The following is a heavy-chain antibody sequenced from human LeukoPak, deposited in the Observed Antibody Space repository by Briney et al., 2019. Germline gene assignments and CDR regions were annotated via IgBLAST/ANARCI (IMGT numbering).Heavy chain of an antibody. J-gene: IGHJ4*02. D-gene: IGHD5-24*01. CDR3: ARVEMATINFDY. CDR1: GGSISSGNYY. Sequence: PSETLSLTCTVSGGSISSGNYYWSWIRQPPGKGLEWIGYIYYSGSTNYNPSLKSRVTISVDTSKNQFSLKLSSVTAADTAVYYCARVEMATINFDYWGQGTLVTVSS. CDR2: IYYSGST. V-gene: IGHV4-61*01.